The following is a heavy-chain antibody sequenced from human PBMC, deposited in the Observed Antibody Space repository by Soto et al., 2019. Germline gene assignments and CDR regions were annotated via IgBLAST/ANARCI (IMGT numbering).Heavy chain of an antibody. J-gene: IGHJ4*02. CDR1: GGSISSGDYY. CDR2: IYYSGST. V-gene: IGHV4-30-4*01. CDR3: DRAYDSSGYLAH. Sequence: PSETLSLTCTVSGGSISSGDYYWSWIRQPPGKGLEWIGYIYYSGSTYYNPSLKSRVTISVDTSKNQFSLKLSSVTAADTAVYYCDRAYDSSGYLAHWGQGTLVTVSS. D-gene: IGHD3-22*01.